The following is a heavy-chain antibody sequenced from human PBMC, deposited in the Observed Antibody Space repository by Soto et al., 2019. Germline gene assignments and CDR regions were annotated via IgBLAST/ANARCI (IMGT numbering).Heavy chain of an antibody. V-gene: IGHV1-69*06. CDR3: ARGRTPSQVTVITRYYYYYGMDV. CDR2: IIPIFGTA. D-gene: IGHD4-17*01. Sequence: SVKVSCKASGGTFSSYAISWVRQAPGQGLEWMGGIIPIFGTANYAQKFQGRVTITADKSTSTAYMELSSLRSEDTAVYCCARGRTPSQVTVITRYYYYYGMDVWGQGTTVTVSS. J-gene: IGHJ6*02. CDR1: GGTFSSYA.